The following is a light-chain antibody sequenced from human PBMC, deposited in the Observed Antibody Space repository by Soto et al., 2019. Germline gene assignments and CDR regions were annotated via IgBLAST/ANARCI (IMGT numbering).Light chain of an antibody. CDR2: AAS. V-gene: IGKV1-39*01. CDR1: QSISSY. J-gene: IGKJ1*01. CDR3: QQYGSSGT. Sequence: DIQMTQSPSSLSASVGDRVTITCRASQSISSYLNWYQQKPGKAPKLLIYAASSLQSGVPSRFSGSGSGTHFTLTISSLQPEDFAVYYCQQYGSSGTFGQGTKVDI.